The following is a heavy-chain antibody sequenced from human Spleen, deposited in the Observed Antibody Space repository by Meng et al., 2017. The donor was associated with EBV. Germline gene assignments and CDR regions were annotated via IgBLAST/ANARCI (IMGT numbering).Heavy chain of an antibody. D-gene: IGHD4/OR15-4a*01. J-gene: IGHJ4*02. V-gene: IGHV3-30-3*01. CDR3: ARAPHWFRDYGGDY. CDR1: GFSFSTYA. Sequence: LKLLVSVGVVPQPGRSLRRSCADSGFSFSTYAMHWVRQAPGKGLEWVGVIAYDGSNNYYADSVKGRFTISRDNSKNTLSLQMNSLRPEDTAVYYCARAPHWFRDYGGDYWGQGTLVTVSS. CDR2: IAYDGSNN.